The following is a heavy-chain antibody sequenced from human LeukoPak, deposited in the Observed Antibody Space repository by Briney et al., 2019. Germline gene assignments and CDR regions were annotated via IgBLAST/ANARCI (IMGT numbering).Heavy chain of an antibody. V-gene: IGHV3-48*04. CDR2: ISSSCSTK. D-gene: IGHD5-18*01. CDR1: GFTFSSYS. Sequence: GGTLRLSCAASGFTFSSYSMNWVRQAPGKGLEWVSYISSSCSTKYYADSVKGRFTISRDNAKNSLYLQMNSLRAEDTAVYYCARPDTAMVRGYDFDYWGQGTLVTV. CDR3: ARPDTAMVRGYDFDY. J-gene: IGHJ4*02.